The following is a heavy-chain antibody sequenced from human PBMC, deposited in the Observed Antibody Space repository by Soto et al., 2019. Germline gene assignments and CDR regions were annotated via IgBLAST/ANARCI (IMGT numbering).Heavy chain of an antibody. J-gene: IGHJ6*02. CDR1: GYTFTSYD. Sequence: ASVKVSCKASGYTFTSYDINWVRQATGQGLEWMGWVNPNSGNTGYAQKFQGRVTMTRNTSISTAYMELSSLRSEDTAVYYCARGCRIAARRVYYYGMDVWGQGTTVTVS. V-gene: IGHV1-8*01. CDR2: VNPNSGNT. D-gene: IGHD6-6*01. CDR3: ARGCRIAARRVYYYGMDV.